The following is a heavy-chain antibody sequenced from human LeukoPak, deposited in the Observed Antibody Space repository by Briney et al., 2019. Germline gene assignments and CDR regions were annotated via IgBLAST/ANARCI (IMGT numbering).Heavy chain of an antibody. CDR1: GGSISTYY. V-gene: IGHV4-59*08. CDR3: ARQIRLDYYDSSGYYFDS. Sequence: SETLSLTCTVSGGSISTYYWSWIRQPPGKGLEWIGHIYYSGNTRYNPSLKSRVTISLDTSKKQFSLKLRSVTAADTALYYCARQIRLDYYDSSGYYFDSWGQGTLVTVSS. J-gene: IGHJ4*02. D-gene: IGHD3-22*01. CDR2: IYYSGNT.